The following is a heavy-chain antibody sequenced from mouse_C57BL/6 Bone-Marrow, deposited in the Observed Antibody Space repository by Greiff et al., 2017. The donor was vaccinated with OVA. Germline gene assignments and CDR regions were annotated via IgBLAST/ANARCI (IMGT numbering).Heavy chain of an antibody. CDR3: AYYTVDYAMDY. CDR2: ILPGRGST. D-gene: IGHD1-1*01. CDR1: GYTFTGYW. J-gene: IGHJ4*01. V-gene: IGHV1-9*01. Sequence: VQLQQSGAELMQPGASVKLSCKATGYTFTGYWIEWVKQRPGHGLEWIGEILPGRGSTNYNEQFKGKATFTADTSSNTAYMQLSSRTTEDSAIDYSAYYTVDYAMDYWGQGTSVTVAS.